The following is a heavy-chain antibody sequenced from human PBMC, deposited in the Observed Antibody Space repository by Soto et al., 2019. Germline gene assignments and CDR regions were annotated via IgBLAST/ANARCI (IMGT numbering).Heavy chain of an antibody. Sequence: EVQLLESGGGLVQPGGSLRLSCAASGFTFSSYAMSWVRQAPGKGLEWVSAISGSGGSTYYADSVKGRFTISRDNSKNTLYLQMNSLRAEDTAVYYCAKGPHDYGDSWTTADYWGQGTLVTVSS. CDR3: AKGPHDYGDSWTTADY. CDR1: GFTFSSYA. V-gene: IGHV3-23*01. CDR2: ISGSGGST. D-gene: IGHD4-17*01. J-gene: IGHJ4*02.